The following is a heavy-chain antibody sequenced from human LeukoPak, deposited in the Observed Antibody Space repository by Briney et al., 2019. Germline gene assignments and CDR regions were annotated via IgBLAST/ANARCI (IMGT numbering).Heavy chain of an antibody. Sequence: GASVKVSCKASGYTFTSYGISWVRQAPGQGLEWMGIINPSGGSTSYAQKFQGRVTMTRDMSTSTVYMELSSLRSEDTAVYYCARFGYGSGRWGWFDPWGQGTLVTVSS. D-gene: IGHD3-10*01. CDR2: INPSGGST. V-gene: IGHV1-46*01. J-gene: IGHJ5*02. CDR1: GYTFTSYG. CDR3: ARFGYGSGRWGWFDP.